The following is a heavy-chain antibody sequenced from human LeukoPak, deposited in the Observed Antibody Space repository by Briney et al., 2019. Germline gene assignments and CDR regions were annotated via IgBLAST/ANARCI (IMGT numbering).Heavy chain of an antibody. J-gene: IGHJ5*02. Sequence: SETLSLTCTVSGGSISSYYWSWIRQPPGKGLEWIGYIHYSGSTNYNPSLKSRVTISVDTSKNQFSLKLSSVTAADTAVYYCARESYSGSYYRFDPWGQGTLVTVSS. CDR2: IHYSGST. D-gene: IGHD1-26*01. V-gene: IGHV4-59*12. CDR1: GGSISSYY. CDR3: ARESYSGSYYRFDP.